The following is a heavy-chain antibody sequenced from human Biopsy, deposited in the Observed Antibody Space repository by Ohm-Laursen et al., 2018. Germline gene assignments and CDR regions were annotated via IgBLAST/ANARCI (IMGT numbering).Heavy chain of an antibody. Sequence: SGTLSFTCTVSGGSISSDYWSRHRPTKGQGMESDGNIYYSESSNYNSSIKSRVIISVDTSKYQFPLRLNSVTAADTAVYYCARATNSTGWPYYYFYGMDVWGQGTTVTVSS. CDR2: IYYSESS. J-gene: IGHJ6*02. CDR1: GGSISSDY. CDR3: ARATNSTGWPYYYFYGMDV. V-gene: IGHV4-59*01. D-gene: IGHD2/OR15-2a*01.